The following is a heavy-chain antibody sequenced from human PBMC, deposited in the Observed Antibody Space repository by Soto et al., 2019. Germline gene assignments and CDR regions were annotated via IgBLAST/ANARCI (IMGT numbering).Heavy chain of an antibody. CDR3: VREGRGSFDF. J-gene: IGHJ3*01. CDR2: IGGRGNSA. D-gene: IGHD5-12*01. Sequence: GGSLRLSCAASGFIFTNYAMNWVRQAPGKGLEWVSVIGGRGNSAYYADSVQGRFTISRDNSKNTLSLQMSSLTADNTAIYYCVREGRGSFDFWGRGTMVTVSS. V-gene: IGHV3-23*01. CDR1: GFIFTNYA.